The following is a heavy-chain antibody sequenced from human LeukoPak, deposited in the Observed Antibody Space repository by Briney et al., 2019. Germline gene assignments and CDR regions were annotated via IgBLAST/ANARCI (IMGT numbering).Heavy chain of an antibody. V-gene: IGHV1-2*02. CDR1: GYTFTSYG. D-gene: IGHD3-22*01. J-gene: IGHJ5*02. CDR2: INPNSGGT. CDR3: ARDDSSGYYIP. Sequence: ASVKVSCKASGYTFTSYGISWVRQAPGQGLEWMGWINPNSGGTNYAQKFQGRVTMTRDTSISTAYMELSRLRSDDTAVYYCARDDSSGYYIPWGQGTLVTVSS.